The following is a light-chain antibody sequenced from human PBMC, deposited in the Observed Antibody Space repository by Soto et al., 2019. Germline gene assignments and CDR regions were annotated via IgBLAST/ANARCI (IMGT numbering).Light chain of an antibody. J-gene: IGKJ4*01. CDR2: DAY. Sequence: EVVLTQSPATLSLSPGESATVSCRASQSVDIYLAWYQQKPGQAPRLLIYDAYNRATGIPARFSGSGSGTDFTLTISSLEPEEFAVYYCQQRRIWPPLTFGGGTKVEIK. CDR1: QSVDIY. V-gene: IGKV3-11*01. CDR3: QQRRIWPPLT.